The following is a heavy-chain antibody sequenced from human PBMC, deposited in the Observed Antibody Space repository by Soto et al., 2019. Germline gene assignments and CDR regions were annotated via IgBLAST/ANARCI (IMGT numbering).Heavy chain of an antibody. CDR1: GFTFSSYA. V-gene: IGHV3-30*18. J-gene: IGHJ3*02. CDR2: ISYDGSNK. CDR3: AKVVVIADAFDI. Sequence: QPGGSLRLSCAASGFTFSSYAMSWVRQAPGKGLEWVAVISYDGSNKYYADSVKGRFTISRDNSKNTLYLQMNSLRAEDTAVYYCAKVVVIADAFDIWGQGTMVTVSS. D-gene: IGHD3-22*01.